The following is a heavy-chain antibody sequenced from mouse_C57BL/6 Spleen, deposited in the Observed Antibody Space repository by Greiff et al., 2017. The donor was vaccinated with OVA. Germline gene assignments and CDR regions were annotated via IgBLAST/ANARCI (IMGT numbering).Heavy chain of an antibody. CDR2: LSDGGSYT. CDR3: ARDRDYYGSSLYYAMDY. J-gene: IGHJ4*01. CDR1: GFTFSSYA. D-gene: IGHD1-1*01. Sequence: EVQGVESGGGLVKPGGSLKLSCAASGFTFSSYAMSWVRQTPEKRLEWVATLSDGGSYTYYPANVKGRFTISRDNAKNNLYLQMSHLKSEDTAMYYCARDRDYYGSSLYYAMDYWGQGTSVTVSS. V-gene: IGHV5-4*01.